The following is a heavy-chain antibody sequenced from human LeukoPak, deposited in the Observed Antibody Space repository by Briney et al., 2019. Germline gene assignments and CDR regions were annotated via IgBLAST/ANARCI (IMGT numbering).Heavy chain of an antibody. V-gene: IGHV3-23*01. D-gene: IGHD3-10*01. Sequence: GGSLRLSCAPSGFTFSPYAMSWVRPAPGKGLAWVSAISGGGSSTYYADSVKGRFPISRDNSKNTLSLQMNILTAGEPGVFFLWKLSSGSYYSPFDYWGQGTLVTASS. CDR3: WKLSSGSYYSPFDY. CDR1: GFTFSPYA. J-gene: IGHJ4*02. CDR2: ISGGGSST.